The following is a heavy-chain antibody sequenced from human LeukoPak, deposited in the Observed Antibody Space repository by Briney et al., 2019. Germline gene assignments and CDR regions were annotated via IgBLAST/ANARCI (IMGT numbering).Heavy chain of an antibody. V-gene: IGHV3-30*04. CDR2: ISYDGSNK. CDR3: ARVAGITMIVVVRLYYFDY. Sequence: PGGSLRLSCAASGFTFSSYAMHWVRQAPGKGLEWVAVISYDGSNKYYADSVKGRFTISRDNSKNTLYLQMNSLRAEDTAVYYCARVAGITMIVVVRLYYFDYWGQGTLVTVSS. CDR1: GFTFSSYA. D-gene: IGHD3-22*01. J-gene: IGHJ4*02.